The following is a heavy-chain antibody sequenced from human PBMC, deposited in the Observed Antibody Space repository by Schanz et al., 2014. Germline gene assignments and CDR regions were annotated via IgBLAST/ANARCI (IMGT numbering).Heavy chain of an antibody. V-gene: IGHV3-66*01. J-gene: IGHJ6*02. CDR1: GFNVSKSY. Sequence: EVQLVESGGSLVQPGGSLRLSCVASGFNVSKSYVSWVRQAPGKGLEWVSLIYKSGSAFYADSVKGRLTISRDNSKNTLYLQMNSLRAEDTAVYYCAKDVRPVANTVHFYYMDVWGQGTTVDGSS. CDR2: IYKSGSA. D-gene: IGHD6-19*01. CDR3: AKDVRPVANTVHFYYMDV.